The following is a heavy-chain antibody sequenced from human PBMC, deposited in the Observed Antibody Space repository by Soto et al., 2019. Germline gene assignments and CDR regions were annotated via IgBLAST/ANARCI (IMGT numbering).Heavy chain of an antibody. J-gene: IGHJ6*02. CDR2: IYYSGSA. Sequence: QVQLQESGPGLVKPSETLSLTCTGSGDSINTYYWTWIRQPSGKGLEWIGYIYYSGSASYNPSLKSRVTISVAPSKNQFSLRLSSVTAADTAVYYCARGGNTALAYYYFGLEVWGQGTTVTVSS. CDR3: ARGGNTALAYYYFGLEV. CDR1: GDSINTYY. D-gene: IGHD5-18*01. V-gene: IGHV4-59*01.